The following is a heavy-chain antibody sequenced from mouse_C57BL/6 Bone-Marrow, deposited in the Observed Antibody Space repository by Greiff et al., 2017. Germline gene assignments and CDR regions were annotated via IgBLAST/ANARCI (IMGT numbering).Heavy chain of an antibody. Sequence: VQGVESGPELVKPGASVKISCKASGYAFSSSWMNWVKQRPGKGLEWIGRIYPGDGDTNYNGKFKGKATLTADKSSSTAYMQLSSLTSEDSAVYFCAIYGSSYLLTRYFDVWGTGTTVTVSS. V-gene: IGHV1-82*01. D-gene: IGHD1-1*01. CDR2: IYPGDGDT. J-gene: IGHJ1*03. CDR3: AIYGSSYLLTRYFDV. CDR1: GYAFSSSW.